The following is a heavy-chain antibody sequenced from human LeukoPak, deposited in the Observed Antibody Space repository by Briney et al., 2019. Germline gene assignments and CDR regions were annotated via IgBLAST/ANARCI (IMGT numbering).Heavy chain of an antibody. Sequence: PGGSLRLSCAASGFTFSDYYMSWIRQAPGKGLEWASYISSSSSYTNYADSVKGRFTISRDNAKNSLYLQMKSLKAEDTAVYCCARASSSWYEWYFDYWGQGTLVTVSS. D-gene: IGHD6-13*01. CDR1: GFTFSDYY. CDR3: ARASSSWYEWYFDY. V-gene: IGHV3-11*03. CDR2: ISSSSSYT. J-gene: IGHJ4*02.